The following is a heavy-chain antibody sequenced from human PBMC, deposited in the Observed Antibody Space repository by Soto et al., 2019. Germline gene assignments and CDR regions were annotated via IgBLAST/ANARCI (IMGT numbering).Heavy chain of an antibody. CDR1: GFTFSSYA. Sequence: LRLSCAASGFTFSSYAMSWVRQAPGKGLEWVSAISGSGGSTYYADSVKGRFTISRDNSKNTLYLQMNSLRAEDTAVYYCAKERITIFGVRYYYYYGMDVWGQGTTVTVSS. J-gene: IGHJ6*02. V-gene: IGHV3-23*01. CDR2: ISGSGGST. CDR3: AKERITIFGVRYYYYYGMDV. D-gene: IGHD3-3*01.